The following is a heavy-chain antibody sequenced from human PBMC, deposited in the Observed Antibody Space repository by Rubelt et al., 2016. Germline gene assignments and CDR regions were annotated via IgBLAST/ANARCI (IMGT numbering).Heavy chain of an antibody. V-gene: IGHV3-48*04. CDR1: GFDFYSYA. D-gene: IGHD1-14*01. J-gene: IGHJ4*02. CDR3: AGMSRPAGSRDFDY. Sequence: EVQLLESGGGLIQPGGSLRLSWGASGFDFYSYAMSWVRQAPGKGLEWLAYITSSTSTIYYADYVRGRFTISRDNAQNSVFLQMNTLRAEDAAVYYCAGMSRPAGSRDFDYWGQGTLVSVSS. CDR2: ITSSTSTI.